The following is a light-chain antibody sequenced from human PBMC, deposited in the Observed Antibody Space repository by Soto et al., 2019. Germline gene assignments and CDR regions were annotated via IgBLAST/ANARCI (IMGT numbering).Light chain of an antibody. V-gene: IGKV1-9*01. CDR1: QGISTF. CDR3: QQLNSYPLT. CDR2: AAS. J-gene: IGKJ4*01. Sequence: DIQLTHSPSFLSASVCDIVTITCRASQGISTFLAWYQQHPGTAPKRLIYAASTLQSGVPSRFSGSGSGTEFTLTISSLQPEDFATYYCQQLNSYPLTFGGGTKVDIK.